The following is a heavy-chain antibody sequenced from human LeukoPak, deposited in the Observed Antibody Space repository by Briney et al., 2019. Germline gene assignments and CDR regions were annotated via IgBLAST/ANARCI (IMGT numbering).Heavy chain of an antibody. D-gene: IGHD3-16*01. J-gene: IGHJ4*02. V-gene: IGHV3-30-3*01. CDR2: ISYDGSNK. CDR3: ARTQRRWGNVDY. CDR1: GFTFSSYA. Sequence: GRSLRLSCAASGFTFSSYAMHWVRQAPGKGLEWVAVISYDGSNKYYADSVKGRFTISRDNSKNTLYLQMNSLRAEDTAVYYCARTQRRWGNVDYWGQGTLVTVSS.